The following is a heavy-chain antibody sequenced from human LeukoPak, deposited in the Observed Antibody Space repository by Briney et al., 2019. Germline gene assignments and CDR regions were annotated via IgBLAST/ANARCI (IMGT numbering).Heavy chain of an antibody. CDR2: ISSSGSTI. Sequence: GGSLRLSCAASGFTLSSFSMNWVRLAPGKGLEWLSYISSSGSTIYYADSVKGRFTISRDNAKNSLYLQMNSLRAEDTAVYYCARGEEGGYYYDSSGYSPDDYWGQGTLVTVSS. J-gene: IGHJ4*02. CDR3: ARGEEGGYYYDSSGYSPDDY. CDR1: GFTLSSFS. D-gene: IGHD3-22*01. V-gene: IGHV3-48*04.